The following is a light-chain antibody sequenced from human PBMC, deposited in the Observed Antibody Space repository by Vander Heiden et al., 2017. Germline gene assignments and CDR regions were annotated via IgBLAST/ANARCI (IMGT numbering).Light chain of an antibody. CDR1: QSISSW. CDR3: QQYNSPVT. CDR2: KAS. Sequence: DIQMTQSPSTLSASVGDRVTITCRASQSISSWLAWYRQKPGKAPKLLIYKASSLESGVPSRFSGSGSGTEFTLTISSLQPDDFATYYCQQYNSPVTFGGGTKVEIK. V-gene: IGKV1-5*03. J-gene: IGKJ4*01.